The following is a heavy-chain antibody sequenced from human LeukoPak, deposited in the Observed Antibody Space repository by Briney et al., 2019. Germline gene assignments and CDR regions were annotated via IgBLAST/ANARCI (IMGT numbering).Heavy chain of an antibody. CDR1: GFTFSSYS. V-gene: IGHV3-21*06. D-gene: IGHD1-1*01. J-gene: IGHJ4*02. Sequence: PGGSLRLSCAASGFTFSSYSMNWVRQAPGKGLEWVSSISSSGSYIYYADSVKGRFTISRDNAKNSLYLQMNSLRAEDTAVYYCSRDNLNAERGDYWGQGTLVTVSS. CDR3: SRDNLNAERGDY. CDR2: ISSSGSYI.